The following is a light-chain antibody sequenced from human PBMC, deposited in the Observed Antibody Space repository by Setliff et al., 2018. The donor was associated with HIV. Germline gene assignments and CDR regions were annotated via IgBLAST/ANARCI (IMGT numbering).Light chain of an antibody. CDR2: DVS. CDR1: SSDVGGYNY. Sequence: QSVLTQPASVSGSPGQSITISCTGTSSDVGGYNYVSWYQHHPGKAPKLMIYDVSNRPSGVSNRFSGSKSGNTASLTISGLQAEDEADYYCSSYTSSNTFYVFGTGTRSPS. V-gene: IGLV2-14*01. J-gene: IGLJ1*01. CDR3: SSYTSSNTFYV.